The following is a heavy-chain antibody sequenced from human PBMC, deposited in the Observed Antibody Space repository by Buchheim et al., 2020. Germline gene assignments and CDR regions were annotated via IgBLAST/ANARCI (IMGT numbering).Heavy chain of an antibody. CDR3: AGGFWGKEFDY. V-gene: IGHV4-39*07. J-gene: IGHJ4*02. D-gene: IGHD3-16*01. CDR1: GVSISSISYY. CDR2: VHYRGST. Sequence: QLQLQESGPGLVKPSETLSLTCNVSGVSISSISYYWGWIRQPPGKGLEWIGSVHYRGSTYYNPSLKSRVTVSIDTSKNQFSLKLSSVTAADTAVYYCAGGFWGKEFDYWGQGTL.